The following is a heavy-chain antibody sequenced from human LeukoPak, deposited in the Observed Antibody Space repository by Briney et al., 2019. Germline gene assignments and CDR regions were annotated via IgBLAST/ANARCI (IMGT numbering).Heavy chain of an antibody. J-gene: IGHJ4*02. V-gene: IGHV5-51*01. CDR3: AKGLEQQLLPFDY. D-gene: IGHD6-13*01. Sequence: GESLKISCKGSGYSFTSYWIGWVRQMPGKGLEWMGIIYPGDSDTRYSPSFQGQVTISADKSISTAYLRWSSLKASDTAMYYCAKGLEQQLLPFDYWGQGTLVTVSS. CDR2: IYPGDSDT. CDR1: GYSFTSYW.